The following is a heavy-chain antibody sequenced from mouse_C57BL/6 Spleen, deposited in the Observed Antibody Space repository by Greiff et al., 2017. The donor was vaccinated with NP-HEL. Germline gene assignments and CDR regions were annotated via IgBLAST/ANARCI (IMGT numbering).Heavy chain of an antibody. J-gene: IGHJ3*01. CDR1: GYAFTNYL. Sequence: QVQLQQSGAELVRPGTSVKVSCKASGYAFTNYLIEWVKQRPGQGLEWIGVINPGSGGTNYNEKFKGKATLTADKSSSTAYMQLSSLTSEDSAVYFCARRENDYVRGFAYWGQGTLVTVSA. D-gene: IGHD2-4*01. V-gene: IGHV1-54*01. CDR3: ARRENDYVRGFAY. CDR2: INPGSGGT.